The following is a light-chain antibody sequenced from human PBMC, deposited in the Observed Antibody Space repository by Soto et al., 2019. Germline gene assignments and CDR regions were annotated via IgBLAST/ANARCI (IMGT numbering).Light chain of an antibody. CDR3: QQSYSTSWT. Sequence: IEMTQSPSSLSASIGDSVTITCRASQTIIGYLNWYQQKPGKAPKLLIYAASSLQSGVPSRFSGSGSGTDFTLTISSLQPEDFATYYCQQSYSTSWTFGQRTKVDNK. CDR2: AAS. CDR1: QTIIGY. V-gene: IGKV1-39*01. J-gene: IGKJ1*01.